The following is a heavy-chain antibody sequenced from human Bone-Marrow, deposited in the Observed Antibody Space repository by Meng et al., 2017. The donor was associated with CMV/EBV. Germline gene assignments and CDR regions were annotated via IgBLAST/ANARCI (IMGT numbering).Heavy chain of an antibody. CDR2: MNPNSGNT. CDR1: GYTFTSYD. Sequence: ASVKVSCKASGYTFTSYDINWVRQATGQGLEWMGWMNPNSGNTGYAQKFQGRVTMTRNTSISTAYMELSSLRSEDTAVYYCAREGSDSSSWYHLYYYYGMDVWGQGTTVTVYS. J-gene: IGHJ6*02. V-gene: IGHV1-8*01. CDR3: AREGSDSSSWYHLYYYYGMDV. D-gene: IGHD6-13*01.